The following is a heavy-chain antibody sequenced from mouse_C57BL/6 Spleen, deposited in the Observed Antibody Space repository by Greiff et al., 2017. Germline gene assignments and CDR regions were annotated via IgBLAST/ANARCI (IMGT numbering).Heavy chain of an antibody. D-gene: IGHD1-1*01. CDR3: AKNYYYGSSYHWYFDV. J-gene: IGHJ1*03. CDR2: IWRGGST. Sequence: VQLQESGPGLVQPSQSLSITCTVSGFSLTSYGVHWVRQSPGKGLEWLGVIWRGGSTDYNAAFMSRLSITKDNSKSQVFFKMKSLQADDTAIYYCAKNYYYGSSYHWYFDVWGTGTTVTVSS. V-gene: IGHV2-5*01. CDR1: GFSLTSYG.